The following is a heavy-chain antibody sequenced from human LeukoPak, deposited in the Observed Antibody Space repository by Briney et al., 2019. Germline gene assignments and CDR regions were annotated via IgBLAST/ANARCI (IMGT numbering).Heavy chain of an antibody. CDR2: IRYDGSNK. Sequence: GGSLRLSCAASGFTFSSYGMHWVRQAPGKGLEWVAFIRYDGSNKYYADSVKGRFTISRDNSKNTLYLQMNSLRAEDTAVYYCAKDWGRRSSGQSAFDIWGQGTMVTVSS. D-gene: IGHD6-19*01. CDR1: GFTFSSYG. CDR3: AKDWGRRSSGQSAFDI. J-gene: IGHJ3*02. V-gene: IGHV3-30*02.